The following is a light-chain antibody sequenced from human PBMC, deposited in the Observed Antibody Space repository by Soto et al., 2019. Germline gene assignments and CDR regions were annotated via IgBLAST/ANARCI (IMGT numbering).Light chain of an antibody. V-gene: IGKV3-20*01. J-gene: IGKJ1*01. CDR3: QHYGSSPPTWT. CDR2: GAS. CDR1: QSVSTNY. Sequence: EIVLTQSPGALSLSPGERATLSCRTSQSVSTNYLAWYQEKPGQAPRLFIYGASSRATGIPDRFSGSGSGTDFTLTISRLEPEDFAVYYCQHYGSSPPTWTFGQGTKVEIK.